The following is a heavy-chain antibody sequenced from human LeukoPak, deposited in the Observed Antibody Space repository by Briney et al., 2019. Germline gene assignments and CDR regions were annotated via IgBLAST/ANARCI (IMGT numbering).Heavy chain of an antibody. CDR1: GFTLSDHY. J-gene: IGHJ4*02. D-gene: IGHD1-26*01. CDR2: TRNKANSYST. Sequence: PGGSLRLSCAASGFTLSDHYMDWVRQAPGKGLEWVSRTRNKANSYSTEYAAAVKGRFTISRDEPKNSLYLQMNSRKTEDTAVYYGGRARAGAIDYWGQGTLVTVSS. V-gene: IGHV3-72*01. CDR3: GRARAGAIDY.